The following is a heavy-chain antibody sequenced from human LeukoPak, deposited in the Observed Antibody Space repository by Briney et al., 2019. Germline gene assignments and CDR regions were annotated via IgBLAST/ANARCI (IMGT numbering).Heavy chain of an antibody. Sequence: PGGSLRLSCAASGFTFSNAWMSWVRQAPGKGLEWVGRIKSKTDGGTTDYAAPVKGRFTISRDDSKNTLYLQMNSLKTEDTAVYYCTPSRWFGELLYADYWGQGTLVTVSS. D-gene: IGHD3-10*01. CDR2: IKSKTDGGTT. V-gene: IGHV3-15*01. CDR1: GFTFSNAW. CDR3: TPSRWFGELLYADY. J-gene: IGHJ4*02.